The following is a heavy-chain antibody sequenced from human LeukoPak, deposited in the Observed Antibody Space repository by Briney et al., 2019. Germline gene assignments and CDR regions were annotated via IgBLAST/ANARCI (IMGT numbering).Heavy chain of an antibody. V-gene: IGHV1-69*06. Sequence: SVKVSCKASGGTFSSYAISWVRQAPGQGLEWMGGIIPIFGTANYAQKFQGRATITADKSTSTAYMELSSLRSEDTAVYYCGTLYYDILTGYSNDAFDIWGQGTMVTVSS. CDR2: IIPIFGTA. J-gene: IGHJ3*02. CDR1: GGTFSSYA. D-gene: IGHD3-9*01. CDR3: GTLYYDILTGYSNDAFDI.